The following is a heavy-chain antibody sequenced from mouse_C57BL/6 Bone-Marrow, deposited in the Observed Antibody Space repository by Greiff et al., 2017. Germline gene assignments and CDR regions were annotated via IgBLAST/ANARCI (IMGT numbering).Heavy chain of an antibody. CDR1: GFTFSSYG. Sequence: EVMLVESGGDLVKPGGSLKLSCAASGFTFSSYGMSWVRQTPDKRLEWVATISSGASYTYYPDSVKGRFTISRDNAKNTLYLQMSSLKSEDTAMYYCARHNYWGQGTTLTVSS. J-gene: IGHJ2*01. V-gene: IGHV5-6*01. CDR2: ISSGASYT. CDR3: ARHNY.